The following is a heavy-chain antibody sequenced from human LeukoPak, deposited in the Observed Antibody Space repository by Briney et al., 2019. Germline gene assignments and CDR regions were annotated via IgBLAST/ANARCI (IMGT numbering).Heavy chain of an antibody. CDR3: AKMSRDGYNLGDY. Sequence: GGSLRLSCAASGFTFSSYAMSWVRQAPGKGLEWVSAISGSGGSTYYADSVKGRFTISRDNSKNALYLQMNSLRAEDTAVYYCAKMSRDGYNLGDYWGQGTLVTVSS. V-gene: IGHV3-23*01. J-gene: IGHJ4*02. D-gene: IGHD5-24*01. CDR2: ISGSGGST. CDR1: GFTFSSYA.